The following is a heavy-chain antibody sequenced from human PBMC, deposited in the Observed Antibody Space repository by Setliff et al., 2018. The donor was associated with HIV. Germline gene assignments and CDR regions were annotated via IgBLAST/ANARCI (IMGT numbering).Heavy chain of an antibody. CDR3: ARGFVLRFLEWSMPDAFDI. CDR2: ITSRSADI. Sequence: GSLRLSCAASGFTFSSYSMSWVRQAPGKGLEWVSSITSRSADIYYADSVRGRFTISRDNAKNSLYLQMNSLTAEDTAVYYCARGFVLRFLEWSMPDAFDIWGQGTMVTVSS. J-gene: IGHJ3*02. D-gene: IGHD3-3*01. CDR1: GFTFSSYS. V-gene: IGHV3-21*01.